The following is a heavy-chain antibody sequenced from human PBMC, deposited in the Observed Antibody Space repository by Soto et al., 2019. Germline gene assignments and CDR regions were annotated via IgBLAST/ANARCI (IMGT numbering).Heavy chain of an antibody. CDR3: ARDGGSGTAVAGIQYSGMDV. Sequence: EVQLVDSGGDLIQPGGSLRLSCGASGFTVSGNSLSWVRQAPGKGLEWVSYIYIDGSTYYEDSVRGRFTLTRDNSKNTLYLQMNNLRGEDTAVYYCARDGGSGTAVAGIQYSGMDVWGQGTTVTVSS. CDR1: GFTVSGNS. J-gene: IGHJ6*02. CDR2: IYIDGST. V-gene: IGHV3-53*01. D-gene: IGHD6-19*01.